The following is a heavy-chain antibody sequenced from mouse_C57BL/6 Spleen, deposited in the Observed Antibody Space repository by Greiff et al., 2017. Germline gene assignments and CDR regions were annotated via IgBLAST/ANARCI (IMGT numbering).Heavy chain of an antibody. CDR3: ARGYGSREAWFAY. CDR1: GYAFSSSW. Sequence: QVQLQQSGPELVKPGASVKISCKASGYAFSSSWMNWVKQRPGKGLEWIGRIYPGDGATNYNGKFKGKATLTADKSSSTAYMQLSSLTSEDSAVYFCARGYGSREAWFAYWGQGTLVTVSA. V-gene: IGHV1-82*01. CDR2: IYPGDGAT. J-gene: IGHJ3*01. D-gene: IGHD1-1*01.